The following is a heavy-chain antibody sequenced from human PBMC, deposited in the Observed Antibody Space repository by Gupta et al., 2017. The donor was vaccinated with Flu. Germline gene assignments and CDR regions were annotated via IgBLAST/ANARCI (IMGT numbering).Heavy chain of an antibody. Sequence: QVQLVESGGGVVQPGRSLRLSCAASGFTFSSYGMHWVRQAPGKGLEWVAVISYDGSNKYYADSVKGRFTISRDNSKNTLYLQMNSLRAEDTAVYYCAKRRYGDYEVGELDYWGQGTLVTVSS. V-gene: IGHV3-30*18. J-gene: IGHJ4*02. CDR1: GFTFSSYG. CDR3: AKRRYGDYEVGELDY. CDR2: ISYDGSNK. D-gene: IGHD4-17*01.